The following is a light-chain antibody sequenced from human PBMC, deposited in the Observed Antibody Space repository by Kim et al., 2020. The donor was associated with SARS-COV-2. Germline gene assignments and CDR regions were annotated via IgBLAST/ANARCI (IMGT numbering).Light chain of an antibody. CDR3: GTWDSSLTAGV. CDR1: SSNIGNNY. CDR2: DND. J-gene: IGLJ3*02. V-gene: IGLV1-51*01. Sequence: GQKVTISCSGGSSNIGNNYVSWYQQLPGTAPKLLIYDNDKRPSGIPDRFSGSKSGTSVTLAITGLQTGDEADYYCGTWDSSLTAGVFGGGTRLTVL.